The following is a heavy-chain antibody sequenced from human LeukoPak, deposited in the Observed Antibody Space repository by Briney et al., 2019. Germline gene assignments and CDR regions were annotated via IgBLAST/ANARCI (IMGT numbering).Heavy chain of an antibody. CDR1: GFTFSSYW. D-gene: IGHD3-22*01. V-gene: IGHV3-7*01. J-gene: IGHJ4*02. CDR2: IKQDGSEK. Sequence: GGSLRLSCAASGFTFSSYWMSWVRQAPGKGLEWVANIKQDGSEKYYVDSVKGRFTISRDNAKNSLYLQMNSLRAEDTAVYYCAREDSSGYYYFGRSQADNYFDYWGQGTLVTVSS. CDR3: AREDSSGYYYFGRSQADNYFDY.